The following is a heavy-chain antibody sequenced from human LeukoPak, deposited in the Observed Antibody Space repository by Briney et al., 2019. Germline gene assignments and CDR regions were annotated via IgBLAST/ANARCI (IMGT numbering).Heavy chain of an antibody. V-gene: IGHV1-18*01. CDR2: ISAYNGNT. CDR1: GYTFTSYG. Sequence: ASVKVSCKASGYTFTSYGISWVRQAPGQGLEWMGWISAYNGNTNYAQKLQGRVTMTTDTSISTAYMELSRLRSDDTAVYYCARDYSSSWYDPAFDIWGQGTMVTVSS. CDR3: ARDYSSSWYDPAFDI. J-gene: IGHJ3*02. D-gene: IGHD6-13*01.